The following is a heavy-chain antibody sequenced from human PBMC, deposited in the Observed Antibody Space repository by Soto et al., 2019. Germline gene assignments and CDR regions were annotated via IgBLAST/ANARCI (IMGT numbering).Heavy chain of an antibody. CDR1: GFTFSSYE. CDR2: ISSSGSTI. V-gene: IGHV3-48*03. J-gene: IGHJ3*02. CDR3: ARDQSVASPFDI. Sequence: PVGSLRLSCAASGFTFSSYEMNRVRQAPGKGLEWVSYISSSGSTIYYADSVKGRFTISRDNAKNSLYLQMNSLRAEDTAVYYCARDQSVASPFDIWGQGTMVTVSS. D-gene: IGHD5-12*01.